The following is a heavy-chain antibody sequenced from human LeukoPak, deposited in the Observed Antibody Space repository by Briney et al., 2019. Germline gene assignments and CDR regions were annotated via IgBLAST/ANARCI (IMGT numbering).Heavy chain of an antibody. CDR3: AREYWNVYFDY. J-gene: IGHJ4*02. Sequence: GGSLRLSCAASGFTFSGYAMSWVRQAPGKGLEWVANIKQDGSERYYVDSVKGRFTISRDNAKNSLYLQMNSLRAEDTAVYYCAREYWNVYFDYWGQGTLVTVSS. V-gene: IGHV3-7*01. CDR1: GFTFSGYA. CDR2: IKQDGSER. D-gene: IGHD1-1*01.